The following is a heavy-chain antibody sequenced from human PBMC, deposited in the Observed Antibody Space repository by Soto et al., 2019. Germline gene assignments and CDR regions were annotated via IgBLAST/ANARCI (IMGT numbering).Heavy chain of an antibody. CDR2: INAGNGNT. V-gene: IGHV1-3*01. D-gene: IGHD2-21*02. CDR1: GYTFTTYA. CDR3: ARGPPLAYCGVDCHWYFDL. Sequence: QVRLVQSGAEVKKPGASVKVSCKTSGYTFTTYAMHWVRQAPGQRLEWMGWINAGNGNTKDSQKFQGRVTITRDTTAKPVYMELSSLRSEDTTVYYCARGPPLAYCGVDCHWYFDLWGRGTLVTVSS. J-gene: IGHJ2*01.